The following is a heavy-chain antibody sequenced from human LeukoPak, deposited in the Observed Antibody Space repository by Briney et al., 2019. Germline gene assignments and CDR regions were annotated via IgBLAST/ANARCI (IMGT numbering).Heavy chain of an antibody. CDR2: INPNSGGT. V-gene: IGHV1-2*02. CDR3: ARPDSYYYYYGMDV. Sequence: ASVKVSCKAPGYTFTGYYMHWVRQAPGQGLEWMGWINPNSGGTNYAQKFQGRVTMTRDTSISTAYMELSRLRSDDTAVYYCARPDSYYYYYGMDVWGQGTTVTVSS. J-gene: IGHJ6*02. D-gene: IGHD2-21*01. CDR1: GYTFTGYY.